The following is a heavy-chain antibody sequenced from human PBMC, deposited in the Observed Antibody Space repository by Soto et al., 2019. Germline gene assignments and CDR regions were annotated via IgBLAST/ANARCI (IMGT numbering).Heavy chain of an antibody. V-gene: IGHV4-34*01. D-gene: IGHD6-6*01. CDR3: ARGIAARVGGYSYYYGMDV. CDR2: INHSGST. J-gene: IGHJ6*02. CDR1: GGSFSGYY. Sequence: QVQLQQWGAGLLKPSETLSLTCAVYGGSFSGYYWSWIRQPPGKGLEWIGEINHSGSTNYNPSLKSRVTISVDTSKNQFSLKLSSVTAADTAVYYCARGIAARVGGYSYYYGMDVWGQGTTVTVSS.